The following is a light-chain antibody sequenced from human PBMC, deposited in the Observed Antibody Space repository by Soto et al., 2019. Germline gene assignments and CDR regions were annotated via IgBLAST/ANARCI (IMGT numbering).Light chain of an antibody. CDR3: QQRLT. J-gene: IGKJ5*01. Sequence: EIVLTQSPATLSLSPRERATLSCRASQSVSSYLAWYQQKPGQAPRLLIYDASNRATGIPARFSGSGSGTDFTLTISSLEPEDFAVYYCQQRLTFGQGTRLEIK. CDR2: DAS. CDR1: QSVSSY. V-gene: IGKV3-11*01.